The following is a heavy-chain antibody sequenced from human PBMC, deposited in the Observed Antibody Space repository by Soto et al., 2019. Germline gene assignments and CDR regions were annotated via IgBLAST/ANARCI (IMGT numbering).Heavy chain of an antibody. V-gene: IGHV6-1*01. CDR1: GDSVSSNSAA. CDR3: AREVLLLWFGDLLSYFDY. J-gene: IGHJ4*02. D-gene: IGHD3-10*01. Sequence: SQTLSLTCAISGDSVSSNSAAWNWIRQSPSRGLEWLGRTYYRSKWYNDYAVSVKSRITINPDTSKNQFSLQLNSVTPEDTAVYYCAREVLLLWFGDLLSYFDYWGQGTLVTVSS. CDR2: TYYRSKWYN.